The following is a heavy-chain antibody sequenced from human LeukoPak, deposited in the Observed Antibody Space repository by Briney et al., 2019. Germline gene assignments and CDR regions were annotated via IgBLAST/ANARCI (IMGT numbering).Heavy chain of an antibody. D-gene: IGHD6-13*01. Sequence: GGSLKISCKGSGYSFTSFWIGWVRQIPGKGLGWVGVIYPGDSDTRYSPSFQGQVTISADKSISTAYLQWSSLKASDTAMYYCARRKAAAGTGAFDYWGQGTLVTVSS. CDR1: GYSFTSFW. CDR2: IYPGDSDT. J-gene: IGHJ4*02. V-gene: IGHV5-51*01. CDR3: ARRKAAAGTGAFDY.